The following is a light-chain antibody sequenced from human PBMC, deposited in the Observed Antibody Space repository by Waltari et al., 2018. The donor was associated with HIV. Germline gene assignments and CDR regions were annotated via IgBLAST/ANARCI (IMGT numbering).Light chain of an antibody. CDR1: SGSIASNY. J-gene: IGLJ2*01. CDR3: QSYDGDNHEI. V-gene: IGLV6-57*04. CDR2: QDN. Sequence: NFMLTQPHSVSESPGKTVTISCTRSSGSIASNYVQWYQQRPGSAPTTVIYQDNQRPSGVPVRCPVSIDSPSNSASLTISGLKTEDEADYHCQSYDGDNHEIFGGGTKLTVL.